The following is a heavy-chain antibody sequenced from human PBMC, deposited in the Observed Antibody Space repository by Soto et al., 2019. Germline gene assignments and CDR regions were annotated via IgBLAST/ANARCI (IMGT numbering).Heavy chain of an antibody. CDR1: GFTFSSYE. V-gene: IGHV3-48*03. CDR3: AREPAYDFWSGYPTYYYYYGMDV. Sequence: PGGSLRLSCAASGFTFSSYEMNWVRQAPGKGLEWVSYISSSGSTIYYADSVKGRFTISRDNAKNSLYLQMNSLRAEDTAVYYCAREPAYDFWSGYPTYYYYYGMDVWGHGTTVTVPS. D-gene: IGHD3-3*01. J-gene: IGHJ6*02. CDR2: ISSSGSTI.